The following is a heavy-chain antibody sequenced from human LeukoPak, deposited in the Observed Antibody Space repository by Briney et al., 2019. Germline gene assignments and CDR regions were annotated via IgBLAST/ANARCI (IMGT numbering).Heavy chain of an antibody. J-gene: IGHJ6*02. V-gene: IGHV3-7*03. D-gene: IGHD3-10*01. CDR1: GFNFGDYW. CDR3: AKPRGAYYGSVSYDYYYGMDV. Sequence: GGSLRLSCAASGFNFGDYWMTWVRQAPGKGLEWVANIKQDGSKKYYVDSVKGRFTISRDNAKNSLYLQMNSLRAEGTAVYYCAKPRGAYYGSVSYDYYYGMDVWGQGTTVTVSS. CDR2: IKQDGSKK.